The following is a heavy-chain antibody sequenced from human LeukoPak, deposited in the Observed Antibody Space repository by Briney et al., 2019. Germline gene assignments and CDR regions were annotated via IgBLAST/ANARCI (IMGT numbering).Heavy chain of an antibody. CDR1: GYTFTGYY. CDR2: INPNSGGT. Sequence: ASVKVSCKASGYTFTGYYMHWVRQAPGQGLEWMGWINPNSGGTNYAQKFQGRVTMTRDTSISTAYKELSRLRSDDTAVYYCARDRASVAGWFDPWGQGTLVTVSS. CDR3: ARDRASVAGWFDP. J-gene: IGHJ5*02. V-gene: IGHV1-2*02. D-gene: IGHD6-19*01.